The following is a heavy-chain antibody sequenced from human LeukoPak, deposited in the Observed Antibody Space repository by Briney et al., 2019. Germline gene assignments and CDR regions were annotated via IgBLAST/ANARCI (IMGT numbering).Heavy chain of an antibody. Sequence: GGSLRLSCAASGFTFSSYSMNWVRQAPGKGLGWVSYISSSSSTIYYADSVKGRFTISRDNAKNSLYLQMNSLRAEDTAVYYCARDPSSWYYYYMVVWGKGTTVTVSS. V-gene: IGHV3-48*01. CDR3: ARDPSSWYYYYMVV. J-gene: IGHJ6*03. CDR2: ISSSSSTI. D-gene: IGHD6-13*01. CDR1: GFTFSSYS.